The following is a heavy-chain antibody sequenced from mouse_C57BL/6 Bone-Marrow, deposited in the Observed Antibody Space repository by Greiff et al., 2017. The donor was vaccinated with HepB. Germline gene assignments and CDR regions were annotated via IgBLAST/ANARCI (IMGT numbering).Heavy chain of an antibody. CDR2: ISDGGSYT. Sequence: EVKLVESGGGLVKPGGSLKLSCAASGFTFSSYAMSWVRQTPEKRLEWVATISDGGSYTYYPDNVKGRFTISRDNAKNNLYLQMSHLKSEDTAMYYCARVHYGEGFAYWGQGTLVTVSA. CDR3: ARVHYGEGFAY. V-gene: IGHV5-4*03. CDR1: GFTFSSYA. J-gene: IGHJ3*01. D-gene: IGHD2-13*01.